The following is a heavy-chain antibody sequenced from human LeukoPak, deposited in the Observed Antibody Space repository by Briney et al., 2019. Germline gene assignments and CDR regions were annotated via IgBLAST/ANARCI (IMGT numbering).Heavy chain of an antibody. CDR2: ITPILGIA. J-gene: IGHJ3*02. Sequence: GASVTVSCKASGGTFSSYAISWVRQAPGQGLEWMGRITPILGIANYAQKFQGRVTITADKSTSTAYMELSSLRSEDTAVYYCARSHSVVATIRDAFDIWGQGAMVTVSS. CDR1: GGTFSSYA. CDR3: ARSHSVVATIRDAFDI. D-gene: IGHD5-12*01. V-gene: IGHV1-69*04.